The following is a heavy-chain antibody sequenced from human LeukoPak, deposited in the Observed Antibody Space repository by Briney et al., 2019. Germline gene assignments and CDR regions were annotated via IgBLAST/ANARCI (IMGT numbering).Heavy chain of an antibody. Sequence: SETLSLTCTVSGGSIRSYYWGWIRQTPGKGLEWIGYIYYSGSTNYNPSLKSRLTISVDTSKNQFSLKLSSVTAADTAVYYCARVYYSSSYDYWYFDLWGRGTLVTVSS. J-gene: IGHJ2*01. CDR3: ARVYYSSSYDYWYFDL. V-gene: IGHV4-59*01. D-gene: IGHD6-13*01. CDR1: GGSIRSYY. CDR2: IYYSGST.